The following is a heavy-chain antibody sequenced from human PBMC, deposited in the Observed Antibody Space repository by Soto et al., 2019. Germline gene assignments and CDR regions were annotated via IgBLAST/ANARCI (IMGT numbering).Heavy chain of an antibody. D-gene: IGHD2-15*01. J-gene: IGHJ4*02. Sequence: GGSLRLSCAASGFTFSSYAMHWVRQAPGKGLEWVAVISYDGSNKYYADSVKGRFTISRDNSKNTLYLQMNSLRAEDTAVYYCARGVSIVVVVAATAPPNYRGQGTLVTVSS. CDR1: GFTFSSYA. CDR3: ARGVSIVVVVAATAPPNY. CDR2: ISYDGSNK. V-gene: IGHV3-30-3*01.